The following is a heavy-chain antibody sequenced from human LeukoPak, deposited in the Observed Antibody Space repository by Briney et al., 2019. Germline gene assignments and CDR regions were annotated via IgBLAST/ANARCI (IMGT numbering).Heavy chain of an antibody. Sequence: PSQTLSLTCTVSGGSISSGGYYWSWIRQPPGKGLEWIGYIYHSGSTYYNPSLKSRVTISVDRSKNQFSLKLSSVTAADTAVYYCARDHGSSWPYYWGQGTLVTVSS. CDR1: GGSISSGGYY. CDR3: ARDHGSSWPYY. V-gene: IGHV4-30-2*01. CDR2: IYHSGST. D-gene: IGHD6-13*01. J-gene: IGHJ4*02.